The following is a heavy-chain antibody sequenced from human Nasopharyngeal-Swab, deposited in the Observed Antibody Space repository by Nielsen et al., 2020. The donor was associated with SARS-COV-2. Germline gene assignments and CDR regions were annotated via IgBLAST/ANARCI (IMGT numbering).Heavy chain of an antibody. V-gene: IGHV3-73*01. D-gene: IGHD2-15*01. J-gene: IGHJ4*02. CDR2: IRSKGNNYAT. CDR3: TRCGGGCYSGRDY. Sequence: GGSLRLSCAASGFTFRYSAIHWVRQASGGGLEWVARIRSKGNNYATAYSASVKGRFIIFRDDPTNTAYLQMNSLKTEDTAMYYCTRCGGGCYSGRDYWGQGTLVTVSS. CDR1: GFTFRYSA.